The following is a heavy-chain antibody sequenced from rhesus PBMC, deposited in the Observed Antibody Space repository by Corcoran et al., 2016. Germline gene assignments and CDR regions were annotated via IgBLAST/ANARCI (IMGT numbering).Heavy chain of an antibody. CDR1: GYSISSGYY. D-gene: IGHD6-13*01. V-gene: IGHV4-99*01. Sequence: QVQLQESGPGLVKPSETLSLTCAVSGYSISSGYYWGWIRQPPGKGLEYIGYISGSSGSPYYNPSLRSRITISKDTSKNQFALKLSSVTAADTAVYYCARRYSSWSTAYFDYWGQGVLVTVSS. CDR2: ISGSSGSP. CDR3: ARRYSSWSTAYFDY. J-gene: IGHJ4*01.